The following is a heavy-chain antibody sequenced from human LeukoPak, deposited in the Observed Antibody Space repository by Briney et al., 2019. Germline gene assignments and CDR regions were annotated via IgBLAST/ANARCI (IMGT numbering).Heavy chain of an antibody. CDR1: GGSISSSNW. V-gene: IGHV4-4*02. CDR3: ARQFGTGYSRS. Sequence: SETLSLTCAVSGGSISSSNWWSGVRQPPGKGLEWIGEIYHSGSTNYNPSLKSRVTISVDTSKNQFSLKLSSVTAADTAVYYCARQFGTGYSRSWGQGPLVTVSS. CDR2: IYHSGST. J-gene: IGHJ4*02. D-gene: IGHD6-13*01.